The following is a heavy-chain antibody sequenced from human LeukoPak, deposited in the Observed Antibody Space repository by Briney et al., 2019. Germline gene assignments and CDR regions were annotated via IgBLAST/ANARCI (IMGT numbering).Heavy chain of an antibody. Sequence: GGSLRLSCAASGITIRNYGMTWVRQAPRRGLQWGSSFNNNGTRTFYEDSVRGRFTASRDNSKNTLFLLLDSLRAEDTAIYYCARTLWGLTLLSSDYWGQGTLVTVSS. CDR2: FNNNGTRT. CDR3: ARTLWGLTLLSSDY. J-gene: IGHJ4*02. V-gene: IGHV3-23*05. CDR1: GITIRNYG. D-gene: IGHD3-16*01.